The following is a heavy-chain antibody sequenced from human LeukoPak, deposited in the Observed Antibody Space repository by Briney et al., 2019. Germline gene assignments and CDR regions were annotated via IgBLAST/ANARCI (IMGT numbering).Heavy chain of an antibody. V-gene: IGHV1-18*04. J-gene: IGHJ4*02. D-gene: IGHD6-13*01. CDR2: ISAYNGNT. Sequence: ASVKVSCKASGCTFTSYGISWVRQAPGQGLEWMGWISAYNGNTNYAQKLQGSVTMTTDTSTSTAYMELRSLRSDDTAVYYCARDRGVAAAGRPIDYWGQGTLVTVSS. CDR3: ARDRGVAAAGRPIDY. CDR1: GCTFTSYG.